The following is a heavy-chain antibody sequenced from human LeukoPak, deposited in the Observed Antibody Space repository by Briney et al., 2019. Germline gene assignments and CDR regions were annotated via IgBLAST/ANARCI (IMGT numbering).Heavy chain of an antibody. CDR1: GFTFSSYV. Sequence: PGGSLRLSCAASGFTFSSYVMSWVRQAPGKGLEWVSAISGSGGGTYYADSVKGRFTISRDNSKNTLYLQTNSLRAEDTAVYYCARRGAAGTHYFDYWGQGTLVTVSS. V-gene: IGHV3-23*01. CDR2: ISGSGGGT. J-gene: IGHJ4*02. D-gene: IGHD6-13*01. CDR3: ARRGAAGTHYFDY.